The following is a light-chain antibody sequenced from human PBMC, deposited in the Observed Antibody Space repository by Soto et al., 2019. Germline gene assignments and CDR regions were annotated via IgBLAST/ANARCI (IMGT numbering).Light chain of an antibody. CDR2: QDS. CDR1: KLGDKY. V-gene: IGLV3-1*01. CDR3: QAWDIPTPL. J-gene: IGLJ1*01. Sequence: SYELTQPPSVSVSPGQTASITCSGDKLGDKYACWYQQKPGQSPVLVIYQDSKRPSGIPERFSGSNSGNTATLTISETQAIDEAVYYSQAWDIPTPLFGTGTNLTVL.